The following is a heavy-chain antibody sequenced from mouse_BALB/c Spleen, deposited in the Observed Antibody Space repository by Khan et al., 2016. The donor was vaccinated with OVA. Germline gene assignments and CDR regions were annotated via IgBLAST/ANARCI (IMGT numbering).Heavy chain of an antibody. CDR3: TRLEDI. CDR1: GFSLTSYG. Sequence: QVQLKQSGPGLVAPSQSLSITCTVSGFSLTSYGVHCVRQPPGKGLEWLGVIWAGGSTNSNSALMSILSISKDNPKSQVFLKMNSLQTDDTAMYYWTRLEDIWGQGTTLTVSS. J-gene: IGHJ2*01. D-gene: IGHD1-3*01. CDR2: IWAGGST. V-gene: IGHV2-9*02.